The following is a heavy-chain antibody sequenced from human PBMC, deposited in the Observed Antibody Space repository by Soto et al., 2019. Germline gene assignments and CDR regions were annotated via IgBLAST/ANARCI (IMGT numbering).Heavy chain of an antibody. CDR1: GFTFTSYA. V-gene: IGHV3-23*01. CDR3: AKDIGSGRYYNIGSGVFDI. CDR2: ISGSAVGT. D-gene: IGHD3-10*01. J-gene: IGHJ3*02. Sequence: EVQLLESGGGLVQPGGSLRLSCAPSGFTFTSYAMSWVRQAPGKGLEWVSAISGSAVGTNYADSVKGRFTISRDNSKNTLYLQMNSLRAEDTAVYYCAKDIGSGRYYNIGSGVFDIWGQGTMVTVSS.